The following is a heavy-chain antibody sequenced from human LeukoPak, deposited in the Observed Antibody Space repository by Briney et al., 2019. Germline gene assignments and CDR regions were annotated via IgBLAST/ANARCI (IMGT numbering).Heavy chain of an antibody. CDR3: ARDRGTN. CDR1: GGSISSSTYY. V-gene: IGHV4-61*01. CDR2: IYYSGST. Sequence: SETLSLTCTVSGGSISSSTYYWGWIRQPPGKGLEWIGYIYYSGSTNYNPSLKSRVTISVDTSKNQFSLKLSSVTAADTAVYYCARDRGTNWGQGTLVTVSS. D-gene: IGHD1-14*01. J-gene: IGHJ4*02.